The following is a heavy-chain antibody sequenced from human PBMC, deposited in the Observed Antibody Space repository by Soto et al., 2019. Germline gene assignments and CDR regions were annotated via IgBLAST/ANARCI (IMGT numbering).Heavy chain of an antibody. CDR2: ISYDGNSE. CDR3: ARDTYGMDV. CDR1: GFAFSTYA. V-gene: IGHV3-30-3*01. J-gene: IGHJ6*02. Sequence: QVQLVESGGGVVQPGRSLRLSCAASGFAFSTYAMHWVRQAPGKGLEWVAVISYDGNSEWYADSVKGQFTVSRDNSKNTLCLQMNSLRTEDTAMYYCARDTYGMDVWGQGTTVTVSS.